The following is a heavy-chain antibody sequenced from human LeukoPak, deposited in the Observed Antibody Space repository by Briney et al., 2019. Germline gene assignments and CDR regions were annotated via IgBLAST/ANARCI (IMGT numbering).Heavy chain of an antibody. CDR1: GGTFSSYA. Sequence: SVKVSCKASGGTFSSYAISWVRQAPGQGLEWMGRIIPICGTANYAQKFQGRVTITTDESTSTAYMELSSLRSEDTAVYYCASSRDYYDSSGYCSYWGQGTLVTVSS. V-gene: IGHV1-69*05. CDR2: IIPICGTA. D-gene: IGHD3-22*01. CDR3: ASSRDYYDSSGYCSY. J-gene: IGHJ4*02.